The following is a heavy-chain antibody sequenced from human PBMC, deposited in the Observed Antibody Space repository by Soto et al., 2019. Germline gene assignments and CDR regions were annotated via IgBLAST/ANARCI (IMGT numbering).Heavy chain of an antibody. CDR3: AIALYSGSYHIRGPDYYYYGMDV. CDR2: ISGSGGST. CDR1: GFTFSSYA. Sequence: HPGGSLRLSCAASGFTFSSYAMSWVRQAPGKGLEWVSAISGSGGSTYYADSVKGRFTISRDNSKNTLYLQMNSLRAEDTAVYYCAIALYSGSYHIRGPDYYYYGMDVWGQGTTVTVSS. J-gene: IGHJ6*02. D-gene: IGHD1-26*01. V-gene: IGHV3-23*01.